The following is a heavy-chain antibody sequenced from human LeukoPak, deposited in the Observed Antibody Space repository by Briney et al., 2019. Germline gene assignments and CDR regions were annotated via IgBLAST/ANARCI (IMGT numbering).Heavy chain of an antibody. D-gene: IGHD1-26*01. CDR2: ISPNTGGT. V-gene: IGHV1-2*02. J-gene: IGHJ4*02. CDR3: ARGWELQLSRTYFDY. CDR1: GYNFKDYH. Sequence: GASVKVSCQASGYNFKDYHIHWVRQAPGQGLEWMGFISPNTGGTNYALQFRGRVTVTGDTSINTAFLEINDLKSDDTAVYYCARGWELQLSRTYFDYWGQGTLVTVSS.